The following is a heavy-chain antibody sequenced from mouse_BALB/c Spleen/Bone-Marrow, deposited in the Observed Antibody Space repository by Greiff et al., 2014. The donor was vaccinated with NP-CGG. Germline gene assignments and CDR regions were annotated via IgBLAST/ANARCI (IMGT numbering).Heavy chain of an antibody. V-gene: IGHV1-7*01. Sequence: QVQLQQSGPELAKPGASVQMSCKASGHTFTTYWMHWVKQRPGQGLEWIGYIDPRTGYTEYNQKFKDKATVTADKSSNTAYMQLRSVTSEDSAVYYCARYWDTYWGQGTQVTVSA. J-gene: IGHJ3*01. CDR2: IDPRTGYT. D-gene: IGHD4-1*01. CDR3: ARYWDTY. CDR1: GHTFTTYW.